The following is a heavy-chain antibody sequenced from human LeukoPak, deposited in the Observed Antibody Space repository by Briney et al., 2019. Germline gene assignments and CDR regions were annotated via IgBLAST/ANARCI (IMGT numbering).Heavy chain of an antibody. CDR3: TTDSMDRGVIPWTYRDIDHDY. D-gene: IGHD3-10*01. CDR1: GFTFNNAW. V-gene: IGHV3-15*01. CDR2: IKRKTDGGTT. Sequence: GGSLRLSCAASGFTFNNAWMSWVRQAPGKGLEWVGRIKRKTDGGTTDYAAPVKGRFTISRDDSKYTLHLQMNSLKTEDTAVYYCTTDSMDRGVIPWTYRDIDHDYWGQGTLVTVSS. J-gene: IGHJ4*02.